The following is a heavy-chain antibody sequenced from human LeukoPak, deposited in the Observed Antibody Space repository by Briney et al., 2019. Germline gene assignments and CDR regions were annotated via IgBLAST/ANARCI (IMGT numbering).Heavy chain of an antibody. CDR1: GFTFSSYA. CDR3: AKGGSYYYYHYMDV. J-gene: IGHJ6*03. CDR2: ISGSGGST. D-gene: IGHD3-16*01. Sequence: GGSLRLSCAASGFTFSSYAMSWVRQAPGKGLDWVSAISGSGGSTYYADSVKGRFTISRDNSKNTLYLQMNSLRAEDTAVYYCAKGGSYYYYHYMDVWGKGTTVTVSS. V-gene: IGHV3-23*01.